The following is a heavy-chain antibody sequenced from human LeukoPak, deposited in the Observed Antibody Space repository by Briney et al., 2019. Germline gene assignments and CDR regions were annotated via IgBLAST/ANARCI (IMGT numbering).Heavy chain of an antibody. CDR1: GYTFTVYC. Sequence: ASVKVSCKASGYTFTVYCMHWVRQAPGQGLEWMGRINPNSGGTNYAQKFQGRVTMTRDTSISTAYMELSRLRSDDTAVYYCARDRGYYYDSSGPVDYWGQGTLVTVSS. V-gene: IGHV1-2*06. CDR2: INPNSGGT. D-gene: IGHD3-22*01. J-gene: IGHJ4*02. CDR3: ARDRGYYYDSSGPVDY.